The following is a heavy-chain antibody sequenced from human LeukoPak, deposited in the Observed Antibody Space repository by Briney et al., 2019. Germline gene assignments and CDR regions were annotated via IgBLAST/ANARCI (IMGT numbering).Heavy chain of an antibody. CDR2: IIPIFGTA. J-gene: IGHJ4*02. V-gene: IGHV1-69*13. CDR3: ASRLYCSNTRCRNYPFAY. CDR1: GGTFSSYA. D-gene: IGHD2-2*01. Sequence: ASVKVSCKASGGTFSSYAINWVRQAPGQGLEWMGGIIPIFGTANYAQKFQDRVTITADESTSTAYMELSSLRSEDTAIYYCASRLYCSNTRCRNYPFAYWGQGTLVTVSS.